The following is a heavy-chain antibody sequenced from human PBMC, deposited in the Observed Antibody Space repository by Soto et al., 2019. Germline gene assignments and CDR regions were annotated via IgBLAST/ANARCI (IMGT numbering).Heavy chain of an antibody. Sequence: QVQLQESGPGLVKPSQTLSLTCTVSGGSISSGGTGSYWTWIRQLPGKGLEWIGYIYYTGNTYYTPSLKSRPTISIDTSENQFALTLTSVTAADATVYFSASGHDAYKVRYWGQGTLVTVSS. V-gene: IGHV4-31*03. J-gene: IGHJ4*02. D-gene: IGHD1-1*01. CDR1: GGSISSGGTGSY. CDR3: ASGHDAYKVRY. CDR2: IYYTGNT.